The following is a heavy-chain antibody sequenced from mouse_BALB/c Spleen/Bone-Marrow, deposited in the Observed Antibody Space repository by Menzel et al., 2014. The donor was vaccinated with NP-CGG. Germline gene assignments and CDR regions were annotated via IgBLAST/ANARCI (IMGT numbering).Heavy chain of an antibody. J-gene: IGHJ4*01. CDR2: INPSNGGT. D-gene: IGHD2-12*01. CDR3: TRSRRAMDY. CDR1: GYTFTSYY. Sequence: VQLQQSGAELVKPGASVKLSCKASGYTFTSYYIYWVKQRPGQGLEWIGEINPSNGGTNFNEKFKSKATLTVDKSSSTAYMQLSSLTSDDSAVYYCTRSRRAMDYWGQGTSVTVSS. V-gene: IGHV1S81*02.